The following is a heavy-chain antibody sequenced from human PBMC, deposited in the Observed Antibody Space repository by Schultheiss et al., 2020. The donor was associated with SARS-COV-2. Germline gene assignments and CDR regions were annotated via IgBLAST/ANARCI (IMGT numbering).Heavy chain of an antibody. Sequence: SVKVSCKASGGTFSSYAISWVRQAPGQGLEWMGGIIPIFGTTKYAQKFQGRVTITADESTSTAYMELSSLTSDDTAVYYCARDGSGSWNDYWGQGTLVTVSS. CDR3: ARDGSGSWNDY. CDR2: IIPIFGTT. J-gene: IGHJ4*02. CDR1: GGTFSSYA. V-gene: IGHV1-69*13. D-gene: IGHD1-26*01.